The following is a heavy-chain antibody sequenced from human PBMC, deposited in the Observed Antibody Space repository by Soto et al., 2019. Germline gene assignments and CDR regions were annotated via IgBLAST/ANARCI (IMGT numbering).Heavy chain of an antibody. Sequence: GSLRLSCAASGFTFSSYGMHWVRQAPGKGLEWVAVIWYDGSNKYYADSVKGRFTISRDNSKNTLYLQMNSLRAEDTAVYYCARAVETFGGVIVKFDPWGQGTLVTVSS. V-gene: IGHV3-33*01. CDR3: ARAVETFGGVIVKFDP. CDR2: IWYDGSNK. CDR1: GFTFSSYG. J-gene: IGHJ5*02. D-gene: IGHD3-16*02.